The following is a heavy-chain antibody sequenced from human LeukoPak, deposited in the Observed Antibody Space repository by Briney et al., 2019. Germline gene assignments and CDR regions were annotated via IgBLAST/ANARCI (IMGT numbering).Heavy chain of an antibody. J-gene: IGHJ4*02. CDR3: ARDEYYYGSGSYRYDY. CDR1: GGSFSNYY. CDR2: IYHSGST. Sequence: SETLSLTCAVYGGSFSNYYWSWIRQPPGKGLEWIGSIYHSGSTYYNPSLKSRVTISVDTSKNQFSLKLKSVTAADTAVYYCARDEYYYGSGSYRYDYWGQGTLVTVSS. V-gene: IGHV4-34*01. D-gene: IGHD3-10*01.